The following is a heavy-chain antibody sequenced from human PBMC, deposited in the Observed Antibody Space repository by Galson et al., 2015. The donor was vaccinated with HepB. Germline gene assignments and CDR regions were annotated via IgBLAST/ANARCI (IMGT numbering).Heavy chain of an antibody. CDR1: GFTFSSYS. CDR2: ISSSSSYI. J-gene: IGHJ4*02. Sequence: SLRLSCAASGFTFSSYSMNWVGQAPGKGLEWVSSISSSSSYIYYADSVKGRFTISRDNAKNSLYLQMNSLRAEDTAVYYCARDYFIEKVPLPTTNSWGQGTLVTVSS. D-gene: IGHD1-14*01. V-gene: IGHV3-21*01. CDR3: ARDYFIEKVPLPTTNS.